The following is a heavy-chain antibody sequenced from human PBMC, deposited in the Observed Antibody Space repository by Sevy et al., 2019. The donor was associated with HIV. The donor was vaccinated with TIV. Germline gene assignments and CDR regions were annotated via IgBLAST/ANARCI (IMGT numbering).Heavy chain of an antibody. CDR2: IYHSGST. V-gene: IGHV4-38-2*02. D-gene: IGHD3-22*01. Sequence: SETLSLTCTVSGYSISSGYYWGWIRQPPGKGLEWIGSIYHSGSTYYNPSLKSRVTISVDTSKNQFSLKLSSMTAADTAVYYCARGGDLNYYDSSGYLGYFDYWGQGTLVTVSS. CDR1: GYSISSGYY. CDR3: ARGGDLNYYDSSGYLGYFDY. J-gene: IGHJ4*02.